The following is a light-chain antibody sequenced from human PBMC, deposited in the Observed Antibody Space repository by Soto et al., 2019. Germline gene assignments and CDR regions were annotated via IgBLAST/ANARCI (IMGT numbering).Light chain of an antibody. Sequence: EIVMTQSPATLSVSPGERATLSCRASQSFTSNLAWYQQKPGQAPSLLIHGASVRATGIPARFSGSGSGTEFSLTISSLQSEDFAVYYCHQYSEWPHTFGQGTTLEIK. J-gene: IGKJ2*01. V-gene: IGKV3D-15*01. CDR1: QSFTSN. CDR2: GAS. CDR3: HQYSEWPHT.